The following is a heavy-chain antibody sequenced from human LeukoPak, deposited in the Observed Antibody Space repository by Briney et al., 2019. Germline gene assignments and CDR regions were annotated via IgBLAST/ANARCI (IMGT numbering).Heavy chain of an antibody. CDR3: ARESGGEMATISPLYYFDY. V-gene: IGHV4-39*07. D-gene: IGHD5-24*01. CDR1: GGSISSSSYY. J-gene: IGHJ4*02. Sequence: SETLSLTCTVSGGSISSSSYYWGWIRQPPGKGLEWIGSIYYSGSTYYNPSLKSRVTISVDTSKNQFSLKLSSATAADTAVYYCARESGGEMATISPLYYFDYWGQGTLVTVSS. CDR2: IYYSGST.